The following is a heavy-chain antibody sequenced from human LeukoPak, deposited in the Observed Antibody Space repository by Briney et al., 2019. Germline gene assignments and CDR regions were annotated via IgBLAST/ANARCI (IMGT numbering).Heavy chain of an antibody. D-gene: IGHD3-22*01. CDR1: GFTFSSYA. CDR2: ISGSGGST. Sequence: PGGSLRLSCAASGFTFSSYAMSWVRQAPGKGLEWVSAISGSGGSTYYADSVKGRFTISRDNSKNTLYLQMNSLRAEDTAVYYCAKEKGDYYDSSGYYYPYYYYYYGMDVWGQGTTVTVSS. J-gene: IGHJ6*02. V-gene: IGHV3-23*01. CDR3: AKEKGDYYDSSGYYYPYYYYYYGMDV.